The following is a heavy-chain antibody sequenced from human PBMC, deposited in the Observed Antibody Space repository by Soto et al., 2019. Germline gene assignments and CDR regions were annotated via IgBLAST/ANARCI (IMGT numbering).Heavy chain of an antibody. V-gene: IGHV1-2*02. Sequence: GASVKVSCKASGYTIIDNYLHWVRQAPGQGLEWIGWINPNSGVTRYGQNFQGRVTMTRDTSISTAYMELSRLRSDDTAVYYCARVGTSGNYYDAFDIWGQGTMVTVS. D-gene: IGHD1-26*01. CDR2: INPNSGVT. CDR1: GYTIIDNY. CDR3: ARVGTSGNYYDAFDI. J-gene: IGHJ3*02.